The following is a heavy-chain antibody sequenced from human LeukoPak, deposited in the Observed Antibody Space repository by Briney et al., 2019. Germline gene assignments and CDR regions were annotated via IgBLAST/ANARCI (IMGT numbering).Heavy chain of an antibody. Sequence: GGSLRLSCTASGFTFINYSMNWVRQAPGKGLEWVSSISTNSAFIYYADSVRGRFTISRDNTKNSLYLQMNSLRAEDTAVYYCAREYEGWDSSGYYVNYYYMDVWGKGTTVTVSS. D-gene: IGHD3-22*01. CDR2: ISTNSAFI. CDR1: GFTFINYS. V-gene: IGHV3-21*01. CDR3: AREYEGWDSSGYYVNYYYMDV. J-gene: IGHJ6*03.